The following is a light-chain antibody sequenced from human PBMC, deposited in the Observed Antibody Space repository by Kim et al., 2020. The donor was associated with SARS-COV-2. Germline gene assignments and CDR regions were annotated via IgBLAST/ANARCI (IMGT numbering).Light chain of an antibody. CDR1: SSDVGCHNY. V-gene: IGLV2-14*04. CDR3: TSYTSSSTLPYV. J-gene: IGLJ1*01. Sequence: ITSSCTGTSSDVGCHNYDSWYQQHPGKAPKLVIYDDSNRPSGFSNRFSCSKSGNTASLTSSGLQAEDEAEYYCTSYTSSSTLPYVFGTGTKVTVL. CDR2: DDS.